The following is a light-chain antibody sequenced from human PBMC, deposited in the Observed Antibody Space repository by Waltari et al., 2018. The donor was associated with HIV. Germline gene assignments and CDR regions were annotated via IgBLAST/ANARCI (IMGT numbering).Light chain of an antibody. CDR3: QVYGGSPRWT. V-gene: IGKV3-20*01. CDR2: ASS. Sequence: VLTQSPATLSVSPGENATLSCRASQNVDHKSLTWYQQRPGQAPRLVLFASSTRATGIPDRFRGSESGTEFTLTIRRLESEDFGIYYCQVYGGSPRWTFDPGTRLEFK. J-gene: IGKJ1*01. CDR1: QNVDHKS.